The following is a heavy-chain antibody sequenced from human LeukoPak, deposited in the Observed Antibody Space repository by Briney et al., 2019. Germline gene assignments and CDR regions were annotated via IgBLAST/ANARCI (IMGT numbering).Heavy chain of an antibody. CDR2: INHSGST. J-gene: IGHJ4*02. D-gene: IGHD3-9*01. CDR1: SGSFSGYY. Sequence: SSETLSLTCAVYSGSFSGYYWSWIRQPPGKGLEWIGEINHSGSTNYNPSLKSRVTISQDTSKNQFSLRLSSVTAADTAVYYCSRGRAYFDWGQGTLVTVSS. CDR3: SRGRAYFD. V-gene: IGHV4-34*01.